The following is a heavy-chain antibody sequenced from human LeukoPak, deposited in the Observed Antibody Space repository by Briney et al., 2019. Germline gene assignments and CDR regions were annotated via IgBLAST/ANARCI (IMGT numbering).Heavy chain of an antibody. CDR1: GYSISSGYY. CDR2: IYHSGDT. J-gene: IGHJ4*02. CDR3: AKVGAYGDYARHDY. Sequence: SETLSLTCAVSGYSISSGYYWGWIPQPPGKGLEWIGNIYHSGDTYYNPSLKSRVTISADTSKNQFSLKLSSVTAADTAVYYCAKVGAYGDYARHDYWGQGTLVTVSS. D-gene: IGHD4-17*01. V-gene: IGHV4-38-2*01.